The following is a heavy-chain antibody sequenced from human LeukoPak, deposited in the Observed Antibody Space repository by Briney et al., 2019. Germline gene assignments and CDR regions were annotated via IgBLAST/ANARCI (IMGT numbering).Heavy chain of an antibody. CDR2: ISSSSSYI. J-gene: IGHJ4*02. Sequence: PGGSLRLSCAASGFTFSSYAMSWVRQAPGKGLEWVSSISSSSSYIYYADSVKGRFTISRDNAKNSLYLQMNSLRAEDTAVYYCARVEEYYYDSSGYSFDYWGEGTLVTVSS. D-gene: IGHD3-22*01. CDR3: ARVEEYYYDSSGYSFDY. V-gene: IGHV3-21*01. CDR1: GFTFSSYA.